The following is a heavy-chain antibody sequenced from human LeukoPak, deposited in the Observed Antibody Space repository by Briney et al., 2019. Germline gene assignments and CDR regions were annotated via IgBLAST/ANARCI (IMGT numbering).Heavy chain of an antibody. CDR3: AMKFSRDHYYMDV. V-gene: IGHV3-20*04. CDR1: GFSIEDFG. CDR2: VTWNGGST. Sequence: RPGGSLRLSCEASGFSIEDFGMSWVRQPPGKGLEWVSGVTWNGGSTGYAASVEGRFTISRDNAKNSLYLQMNSLRAEDTALYYCAMKFSRDHYYMDVWGKGTTVTVSS. D-gene: IGHD1-26*01. J-gene: IGHJ6*03.